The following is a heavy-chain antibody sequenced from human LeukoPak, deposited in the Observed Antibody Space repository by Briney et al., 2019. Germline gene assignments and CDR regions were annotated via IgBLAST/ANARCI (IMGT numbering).Heavy chain of an antibody. CDR2: IIPIFGTA. Sequence: SVKVSCKVSGYTLTELSMHWVRQAPGQGLEWMGGIIPIFGTANYAQKFQGRVTITADESTSTAYMELSSLRSEDTAVYYCARIRFLEANYYYYGMDVWGQGTTVTVSS. CDR1: GYTLTELS. CDR3: ARIRFLEANYYYYGMDV. J-gene: IGHJ6*02. D-gene: IGHD3-3*01. V-gene: IGHV1-69*13.